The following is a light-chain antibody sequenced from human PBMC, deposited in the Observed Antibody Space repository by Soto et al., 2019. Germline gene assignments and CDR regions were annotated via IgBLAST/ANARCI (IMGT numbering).Light chain of an antibody. CDR2: AAS. Sequence: DIQMTQSPSSLSASVGYRVTITCQSSQDISNYLNWYQQKPGKAPKLLIYAASSLQSGVPSRFSGSGSGTDFTLTISSLQPEDFATYYCQQSYSTLITFGQGTRLEIK. J-gene: IGKJ5*01. CDR3: QQSYSTLIT. V-gene: IGKV1-39*01. CDR1: QDISNY.